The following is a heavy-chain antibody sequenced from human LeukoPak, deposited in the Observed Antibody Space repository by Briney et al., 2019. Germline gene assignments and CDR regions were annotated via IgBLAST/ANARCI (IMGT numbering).Heavy chain of an antibody. J-gene: IGHJ3*02. CDR3: AKDINPVAGTGAFDI. D-gene: IGHD6-19*01. CDR1: GFTFDDYA. CDR2: ISWNSGSI. V-gene: IGHV3-9*01. Sequence: GGSLRLSCAASGFTFDDYAMHWVRQAPGKGLEWVSGISWNSGSIGYADSVKGRFTISRDNAKNSLYLQMNSLRAEDTALYYCAKDINPVAGTGAFDIWGQGTMVTVSS.